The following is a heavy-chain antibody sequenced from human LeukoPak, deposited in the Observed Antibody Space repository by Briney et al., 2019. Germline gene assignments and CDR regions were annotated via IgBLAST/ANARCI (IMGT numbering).Heavy chain of an antibody. CDR2: IYYSGST. Sequence: PSETLSLTCTLSGGSISSSSYYWGSIRHPPGNWLEWIGCIYYSGSTSYNPSLKSRVTISVDKSKSQFSLTLSSVTAADSAVYYRARRGITGTTRWFDPWGQGTLVTVSS. D-gene: IGHD1-20*01. J-gene: IGHJ5*02. CDR3: ARRGITGTTRWFDP. V-gene: IGHV4-39*01. CDR1: GGSISSSSYY.